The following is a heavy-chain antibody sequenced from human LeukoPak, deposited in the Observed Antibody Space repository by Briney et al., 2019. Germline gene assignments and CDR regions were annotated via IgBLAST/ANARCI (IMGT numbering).Heavy chain of an antibody. CDR2: INHSGST. CDR3: AREAGRDGYNLGGDAFDI. V-gene: IGHV4-34*01. CDR1: GGSFSGYY. Sequence: PSETLSLTCAVYGGSFSGYYWSWIRQPPGKGLEWIGEINHSGSTNYNPSLKSRVTISVDTSKNQFSLKLSSVTAADTAVYYCAREAGRDGYNLGGDAFDIWGQGTMVTVSS. J-gene: IGHJ3*02. D-gene: IGHD5-24*01.